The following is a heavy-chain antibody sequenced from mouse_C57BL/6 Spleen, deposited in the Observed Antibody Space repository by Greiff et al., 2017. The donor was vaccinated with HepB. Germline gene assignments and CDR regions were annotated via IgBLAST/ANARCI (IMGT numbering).Heavy chain of an antibody. CDR3: TRFDYGALLFDY. V-gene: IGHV1-15*01. CDR2: IDPETGGT. Sequence: QVQLKQSGAELVRPGASVTLSCKASGYTFTDYEMHWVKQTPVHGLEWIGAIDPETGGTAYNQKFKGKAILTADKSSSTAYMELRSLTSEDSAVYYCTRFDYGALLFDYWGQGTTLTVSS. J-gene: IGHJ2*01. D-gene: IGHD2-4*01. CDR1: GYTFTDYE.